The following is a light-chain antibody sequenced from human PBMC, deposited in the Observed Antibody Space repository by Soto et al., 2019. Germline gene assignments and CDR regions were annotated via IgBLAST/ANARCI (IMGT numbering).Light chain of an antibody. V-gene: IGKV1-5*01. CDR1: QSISSW. Sequence: DIQMTQSPSTLSASVGDRVTITCRASQSISSWLAWYQQKPGKAPKLLIYDASSLESGVPSRFSGSGSGTEFTLTISSLQPDDFATYYCQHYYSYSEAFGQGTKVELK. CDR2: DAS. J-gene: IGKJ1*01. CDR3: QHYYSYSEA.